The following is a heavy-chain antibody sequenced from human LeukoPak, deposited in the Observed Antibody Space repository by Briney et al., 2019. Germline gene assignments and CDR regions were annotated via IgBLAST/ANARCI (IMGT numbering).Heavy chain of an antibody. Sequence: SETLSLTCTVSGGSISSSSYYWGWIRQPPGKGLEWIGRIYYSGSTYYNPSLKSRVTISVDTSKNQFSLKLSSATAADTAVYYCARGGPTGSDYWGQGTLVTVSS. J-gene: IGHJ4*02. V-gene: IGHV4-39*07. D-gene: IGHD1-14*01. CDR2: IYYSGST. CDR1: GGSISSSSYY. CDR3: ARGGPTGSDY.